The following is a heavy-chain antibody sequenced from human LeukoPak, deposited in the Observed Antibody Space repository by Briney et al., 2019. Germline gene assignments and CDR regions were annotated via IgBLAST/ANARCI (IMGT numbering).Heavy chain of an antibody. J-gene: IGHJ5*02. CDR1: GYTLTELS. Sequence: GASVKVSCKVSGYTLTELSMHWVRQAPGKGLEWMGGFDPEDGETIYAQKFQGRVTMTEDTSTDTAYMELSSLRSEDTAVYYCATAPLYGSGYGGFDPWGQGTLVTVSS. CDR3: ATAPLYGSGYGGFDP. CDR2: FDPEDGET. D-gene: IGHD3-10*01. V-gene: IGHV1-24*01.